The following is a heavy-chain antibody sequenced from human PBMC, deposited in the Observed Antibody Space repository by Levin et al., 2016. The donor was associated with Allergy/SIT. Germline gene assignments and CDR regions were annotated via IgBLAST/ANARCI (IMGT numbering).Heavy chain of an antibody. J-gene: IGHJ5*02. Sequence: WVRQAPGQGLEWMGGIIPIFGTANYAQKFQGRVTITADKSTSTAYMELSSLRSEDTAVYYCARVVSPRSMVITRDWFDPWGQGTLVTVSS. D-gene: IGHD3-22*01. CDR2: IIPIFGTA. CDR3: ARVVSPRSMVITRDWFDP. V-gene: IGHV1-69*06.